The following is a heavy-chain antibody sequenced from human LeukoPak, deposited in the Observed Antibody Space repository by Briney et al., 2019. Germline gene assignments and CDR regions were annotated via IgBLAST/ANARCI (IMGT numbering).Heavy chain of an antibody. CDR2: IYYSGST. D-gene: IGHD2-21*02. CDR3: ARGGRQQWLLFAFHI. Sequence: SETLSLTRTGSLGSISNYYWSWIGQAPGKGGEGMGNIYYSGSTKYNPSLKSRVTLSVDTSKNQFSLNLSSVTAADAAVYYCARGGRQQWLLFAFHIWGQGTMVTVSS. CDR1: LGSISNYY. V-gene: IGHV4-59*01. J-gene: IGHJ3*02.